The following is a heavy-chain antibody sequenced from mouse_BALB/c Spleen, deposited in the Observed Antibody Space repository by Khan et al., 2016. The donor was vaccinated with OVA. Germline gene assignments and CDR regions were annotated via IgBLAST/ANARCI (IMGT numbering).Heavy chain of an antibody. CDR2: INPTSGYT. Sequence: VQLQESGAELAKPGASVKMSCKASGYTFTSYWTHWIKQRPGQGLVWFGYINPTSGYTDYNQKFKDKATLTADKSSSTAYMQLSSLTSDDTAVYYCARDRIDYWGQGTALTVSS. J-gene: IGHJ2*01. V-gene: IGHV1-7*01. CDR3: ARDRIDY. CDR1: GYTFTSYW.